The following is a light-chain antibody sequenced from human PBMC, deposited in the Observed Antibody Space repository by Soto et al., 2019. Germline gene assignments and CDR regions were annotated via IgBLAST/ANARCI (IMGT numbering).Light chain of an antibody. V-gene: IGKV3-15*01. CDR1: QNVSSN. CDR3: QQFNNWT. Sequence: DIVVTQSPATLSVSPGERATLSCRASQNVSSNLAWYQQKPGQAPRLLIYGASTRATGIPARFSGSGSGTEFTLTISSLQSEDSAVYYCQQFNNWTFGQGTKVDIK. J-gene: IGKJ1*01. CDR2: GAS.